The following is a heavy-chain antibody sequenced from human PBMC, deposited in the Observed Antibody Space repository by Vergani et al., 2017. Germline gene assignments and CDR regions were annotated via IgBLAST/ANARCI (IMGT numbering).Heavy chain of an antibody. Sequence: QGQLVESGGGLVKPGGSLRLSCAASRFDFSDYYMSWIRQAPGKGLEWISYISNSGNTINYADSVKSRFIVSSDNAEKFLYLEMNSLRVDDTAVYYCASGSSGFFTFTSPNWFDPWGQGTLVTVS. CDR1: RFDFSDYY. V-gene: IGHV3-11*04. D-gene: IGHD3-3*01. CDR2: ISNSGNTI. J-gene: IGHJ5*02. CDR3: ASGSSGFFTFTSPNWFDP.